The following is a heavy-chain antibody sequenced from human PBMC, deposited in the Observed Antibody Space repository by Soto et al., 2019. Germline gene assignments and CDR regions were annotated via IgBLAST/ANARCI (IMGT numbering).Heavy chain of an antibody. J-gene: IGHJ6*03. CDR3: ARQRRVRGVIITGNYYYSMAV. CDR1: GYTFTSYG. D-gene: IGHD3-10*01. Sequence: ASVKVSCKASGYTFTSYGISWVRQAPGQGLEWMGWISAYNGNTNYAQKLQGRVTMTTDTSTSTAYMELRRLRSDDTAVYYCARQRRVRGVIITGNYYYSMAVWGKGTTVTVSS. CDR2: ISAYNGNT. V-gene: IGHV1-18*01.